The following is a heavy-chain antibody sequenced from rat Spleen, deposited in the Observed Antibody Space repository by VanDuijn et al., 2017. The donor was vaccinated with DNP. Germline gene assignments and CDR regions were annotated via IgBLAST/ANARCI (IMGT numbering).Heavy chain of an antibody. J-gene: IGHJ1*01. V-gene: IGHV3-3*01. Sequence: EVQLQESGPGLVKPSQSLSLTCSVTGYSITSSYRWSWIRKFPGNKLEWMGSVNSAGNTNYNPSLKSRISITRDTSKNQFFLQLNSVTTEDTATYYCARGNDGYYPDWYFDFWGPGTMVTVSS. CDR3: ARGNDGYYPDWYFDF. CDR2: VNSAGNT. CDR1: GYSITSSYR. D-gene: IGHD1-12*03.